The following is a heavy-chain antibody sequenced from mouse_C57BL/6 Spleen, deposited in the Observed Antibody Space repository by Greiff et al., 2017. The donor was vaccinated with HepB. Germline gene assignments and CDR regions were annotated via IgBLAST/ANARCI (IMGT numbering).Heavy chain of an antibody. CDR3: ARRDYYGSSYGWYFDV. Sequence: VQQQQSGPELVKPGASVKISCKASGYTFTDYYINWVKQRPGQGLEWIGWIYPGSGNTKYNEKFKGKATLTVDTSSSTAYMQLSSLTSEYSAVYFCARRDYYGSSYGWYFDVWGTGTTVTVSS. V-gene: IGHV1-84*01. J-gene: IGHJ1*03. D-gene: IGHD1-1*01. CDR1: GYTFTDYY. CDR2: IYPGSGNT.